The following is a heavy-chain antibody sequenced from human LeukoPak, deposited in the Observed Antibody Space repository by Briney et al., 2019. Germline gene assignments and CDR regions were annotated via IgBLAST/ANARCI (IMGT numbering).Heavy chain of an antibody. D-gene: IGHD6-19*01. CDR2: INPNSGGT. J-gene: IGHJ4*02. CDR3: ARVGYSSGWYLEDYLDY. CDR1: GYTFTGYY. V-gene: IGHV1-2*02. Sequence: GASVKVSCKASGYTFTGYYMHWVRQAPGQGLEWMGWINPNSGGTNYAQKFQGRVTMTRDTSISTAYMELSRLRSDDTAVYYCARVGYSSGWYLEDYLDYWGQGTLVTVSS.